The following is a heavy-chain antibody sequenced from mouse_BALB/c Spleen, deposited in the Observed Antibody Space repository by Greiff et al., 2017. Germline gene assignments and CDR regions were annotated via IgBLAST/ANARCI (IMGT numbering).Heavy chain of an antibody. CDR1: GFAFSSYD. CDR2: ISSGGGST. Sequence: EVQLVESGGGLVKPGGSLKLSCAASGFAFSSYDMSWVRQTPEKRLEWVAYISSGGGSTYYPDTVKGRFTISRDNAKNTLYLQMSSLKSEDTAMYYCARYSSYYGTPYAMDYWGQGTPVTVSA. D-gene: IGHD1-1*01. CDR3: ARYSSYYGTPYAMDY. J-gene: IGHJ4*01. V-gene: IGHV5-12-1*01.